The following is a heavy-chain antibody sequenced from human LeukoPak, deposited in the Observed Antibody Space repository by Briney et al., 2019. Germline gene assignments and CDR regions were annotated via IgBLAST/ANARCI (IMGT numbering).Heavy chain of an antibody. CDR1: GFTFSNYG. J-gene: IGHJ4*02. D-gene: IGHD5-18*01. Sequence: GRSLRLSCAASGFTFSNYGMHWVRQAPGKGLEWVAVIWYDGSNKYYADSVKGRFTISRDNSKNTLYLQMNSLRAEDTAVYYCARATAMVTGFHYWGQGTLVTVSS. CDR3: ARATAMVTGFHY. V-gene: IGHV3-33*01. CDR2: IWYDGSNK.